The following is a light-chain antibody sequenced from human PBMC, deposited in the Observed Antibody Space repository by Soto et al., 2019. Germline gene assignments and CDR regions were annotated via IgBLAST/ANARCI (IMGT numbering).Light chain of an antibody. CDR3: SSYAASNNFYFV. CDR1: SSDVGGYNY. V-gene: IGLV2-8*01. J-gene: IGLJ3*02. CDR2: EVT. Sequence: QSALTQPPSASGSPGQSVTISCTGTSSDVGGYNYVSWYQQYPGRAPKLMIYEVTKRPSGVPDRFSGSKSGNTASLTVSGLYAEDEADYYCSSYAASNNFYFVFGGGTKLTVL.